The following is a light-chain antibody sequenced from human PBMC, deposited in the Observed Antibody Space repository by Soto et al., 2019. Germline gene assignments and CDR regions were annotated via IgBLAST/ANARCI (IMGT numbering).Light chain of an antibody. J-gene: IGLJ1*01. V-gene: IGLV2-23*02. CDR2: GVN. Sequence: QSVLTQPASVSGSPGQSITISCTGTSSDVGNYNLVSWYQQHPGKAPKLMIYGVNKRPSGVSNRFSGSKSGNTASLTISGLQAEDEADYYCCSYAGISTFVFGTGTKAPS. CDR3: CSYAGISTFV. CDR1: SSDVGNYNL.